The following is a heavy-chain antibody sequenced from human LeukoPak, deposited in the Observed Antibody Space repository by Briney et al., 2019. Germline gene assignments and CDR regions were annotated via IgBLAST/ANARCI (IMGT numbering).Heavy chain of an antibody. Sequence: GASVKVSCKAPGYTFSNYEIDWVRQATGQGLEWMGWMNPDSGDTRYAQKFQGRVTMTRNTPKNTAYMELSNLRSEDTAVYYCARSYSGSSSFDYWGQGTLVTVSS. V-gene: IGHV1-8*01. CDR2: MNPDSGDT. J-gene: IGHJ4*02. D-gene: IGHD1-26*01. CDR1: GYTFSNYE. CDR3: ARSYSGSSSFDY.